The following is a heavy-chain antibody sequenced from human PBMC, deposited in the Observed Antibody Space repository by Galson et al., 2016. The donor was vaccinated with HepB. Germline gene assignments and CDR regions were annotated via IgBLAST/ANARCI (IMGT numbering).Heavy chain of an antibody. CDR3: ARMGDDYNPDIFDN. V-gene: IGHV4-39*01. CDR2: IYYTGST. J-gene: IGHJ4*02. D-gene: IGHD5-24*01. CDR1: GGSIITSASY. Sequence: SETLSLTCTVSGGSIITSASYWGWIRQPPGKGLEWIGNIYYTGSTYDNPSLKSRLTISVDTSRNEFSLKLSSVTAADTAVYFCARMGDDYNPDIFDNWGQGTLVIVSS.